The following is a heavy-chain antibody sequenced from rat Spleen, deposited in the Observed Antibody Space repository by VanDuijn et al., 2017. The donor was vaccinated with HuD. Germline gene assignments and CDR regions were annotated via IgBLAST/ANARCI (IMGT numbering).Heavy chain of an antibody. D-gene: IGHD1-12*01. Sequence: QVQLKESGPGLVQPSQTLSLTCTVSGFSLTSYHVSWVRQPPGKGLEWMGVIWTGGSTAYNSLLKSRLSITRDISESQVFLKMPRLQTEDTATYYCVRANRESYAHFDHWGQGVMVTVSS. CDR1: GFSLTSYH. V-gene: IGHV2-43*01. J-gene: IGHJ2*01. CDR3: VRANRESYAHFDH. CDR2: IWTGGST.